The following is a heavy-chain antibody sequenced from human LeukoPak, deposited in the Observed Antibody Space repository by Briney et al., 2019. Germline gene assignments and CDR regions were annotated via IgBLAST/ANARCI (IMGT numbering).Heavy chain of an antibody. CDR3: ARVRRYCSSTSCLNWFDP. CDR1: GYSISSGYY. Sequence: PSETLSLTCAVSGYSISSGYYWGWIRQPPGKGLEWIGSIYHSGSTYYNPSLKSRVTISVDTSKNQFSLKLSSVTAADTAVYYCARVRRYCSSTSCLNWFDPWGQGTLVTVSS. V-gene: IGHV4-38-2*01. CDR2: IYHSGST. D-gene: IGHD2-2*01. J-gene: IGHJ5*02.